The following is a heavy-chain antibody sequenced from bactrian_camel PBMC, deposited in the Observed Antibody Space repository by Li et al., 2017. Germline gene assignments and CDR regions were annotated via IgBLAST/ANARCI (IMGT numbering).Heavy chain of an antibody. CDR1: GFPFSTYT. V-gene: IGHV3S42*01. CDR2: ITSTGFT. Sequence: QLVESGGGSVQAGGSLRLSCVASGFPFSTYTMSWVRQASGKELEWVSYITSTGFTRYVDSVKGRFTISRDDAKNTVYLQLDSLKTEDTATYFCEQYTGILGTLYKPRGQGTQVTVSS. CDR3: EQYTGILGTLYKP. D-gene: IGHD1*01. J-gene: IGHJ4*01.